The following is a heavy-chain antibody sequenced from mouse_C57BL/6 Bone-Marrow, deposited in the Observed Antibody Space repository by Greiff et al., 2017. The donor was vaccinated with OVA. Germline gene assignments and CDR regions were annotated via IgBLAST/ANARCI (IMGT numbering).Heavy chain of an antibody. CDR1: GFSLSTSGMG. D-gene: IGHD1-1*01. CDR3: ARVFYYGIRAWFAY. CDR2: IYWDDDK. J-gene: IGHJ3*01. V-gene: IGHV8-12*01. Sequence: QVTLKESGPGILQSSQTLSLTCSFSGFSLSTSGMGVSWIRQPSGKGLEWLAHIYWDDDKRYNPSLKSRLTISKDTSRNQLFLKIASVDTADTATYYGARVFYYGIRAWFAYWGQGTLVTVSA.